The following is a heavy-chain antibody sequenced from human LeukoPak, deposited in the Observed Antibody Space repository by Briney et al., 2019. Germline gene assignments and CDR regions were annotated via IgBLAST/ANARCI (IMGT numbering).Heavy chain of an antibody. Sequence: SETLSLTCTVSGDSISSYYWSWIRQPPGKGLEWIGHIYYTGSTNYNPSLKSRVTISVDTSRNQFSLKLSSVTTSDTALYYCARGTLSFGVAIIDYWGQGTLVTVSS. CDR2: IYYTGST. CDR1: GDSISSYY. CDR3: ARGTLSFGVAIIDY. D-gene: IGHD3-3*01. J-gene: IGHJ4*02. V-gene: IGHV4-59*01.